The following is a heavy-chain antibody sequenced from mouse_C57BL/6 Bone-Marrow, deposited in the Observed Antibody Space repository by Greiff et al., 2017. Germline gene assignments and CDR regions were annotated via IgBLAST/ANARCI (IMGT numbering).Heavy chain of an antibody. CDR3: LLLEGYYDMDY. Sequence: QVQLQQPGTELVKPGASVKLSCKASGYTFTSYWMHWVKQRPGQGLEWIGNINPSNGGTNYNEKFKSKATLTVDKSYSTSYMQLNSLTSECSAVYYCLLLEGYYDMDYGGRGTSVTVTS. D-gene: IGHD2-1*01. V-gene: IGHV1-53*01. CDR2: INPSNGGT. CDR1: GYTFTSYW. J-gene: IGHJ4*01.